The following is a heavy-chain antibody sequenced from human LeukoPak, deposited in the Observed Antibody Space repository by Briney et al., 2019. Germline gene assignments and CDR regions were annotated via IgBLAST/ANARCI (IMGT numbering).Heavy chain of an antibody. CDR1: GGSISSHY. J-gene: IGHJ3*02. D-gene: IGHD4-23*01. V-gene: IGHV4-59*11. CDR2: IYYSGST. CDR3: ARETTVVTPGRSDVFDI. Sequence: SETLSLTCTVSGGSISSHYWNWIRQPPGKGLEWIGYIYYSGSTNYNPSLKSRVTISVGTSKNQFSLKLSSVTAADTAVYYCARETTVVTPGRSDVFDIWGQGTMITVSS.